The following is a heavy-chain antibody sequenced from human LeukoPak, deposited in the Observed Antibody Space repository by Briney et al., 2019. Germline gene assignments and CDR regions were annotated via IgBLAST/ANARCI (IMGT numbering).Heavy chain of an antibody. CDR2: IKQDGSEK. CDR3: ARASGSYFFFDS. V-gene: IGHV3-7*01. J-gene: IGHJ4*02. D-gene: IGHD1-26*01. Sequence: GGSLRLSCAASGFTFSSYGMHWVRQAPGKGLEWVANIKQDGSEKYYVDSVKGRFTISRDNAKNSLYLQMNSLRAEDTAVYYCARASGSYFFFDSWGQGTLVTVSS. CDR1: GFTFSSYG.